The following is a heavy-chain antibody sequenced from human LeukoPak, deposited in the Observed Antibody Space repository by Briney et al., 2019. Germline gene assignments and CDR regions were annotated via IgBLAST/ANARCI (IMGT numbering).Heavy chain of an antibody. J-gene: IGHJ4*02. D-gene: IGHD6-13*01. CDR3: ARDPDGSSLDNYFDY. V-gene: IGHV3-21*01. CDR1: GFTFSSYS. CDR2: ISSSSSYI. Sequence: PGGSLRLSCAASGFTFSSYSMNWVRQAPGKGLEWVSSISSSSSYIYYADSVKGRFTISRDNAKNSLYLQMNSLRAEDTAVYYCARDPDGSSLDNYFDYWGQGTLVTVSS.